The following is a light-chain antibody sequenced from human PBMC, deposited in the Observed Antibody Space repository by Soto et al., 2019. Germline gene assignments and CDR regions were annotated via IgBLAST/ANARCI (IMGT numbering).Light chain of an antibody. J-gene: IGKJ2*01. CDR2: DAS. CDR3: QQYDNYVYI. V-gene: IGKV1-33*01. Sequence: DIQMTQSPSSLSASVGDRVTISCLASQDIGHYVNWFQHKPGKTPKLLIYDASTLEKGVPSRFSGSGSGTHFTFTITSLQPEDIATYYCQQYDNYVYIFGQGTTLEIK. CDR1: QDIGHY.